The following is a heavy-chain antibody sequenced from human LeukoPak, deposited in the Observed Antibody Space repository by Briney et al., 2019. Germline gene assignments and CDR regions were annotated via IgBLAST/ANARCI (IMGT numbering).Heavy chain of an antibody. CDR1: GFTFSSYA. V-gene: IGHV3-30-3*01. CDR2: ISYDGSNK. Sequence: QPGRSLRLSCAASGFTFSSYAMHWVRKAPGKGLEWVAVISYDGSNKYYADSVKGRFTISRDNSKNTLYLQMNSLRAEDTAVYYCSPRFSFDPWGQGTLVTVSS. CDR3: SPRFSFDP. D-gene: IGHD3-10*01. J-gene: IGHJ5*02.